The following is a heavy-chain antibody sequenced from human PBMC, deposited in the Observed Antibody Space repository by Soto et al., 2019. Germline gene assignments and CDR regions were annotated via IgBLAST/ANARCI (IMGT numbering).Heavy chain of an antibody. CDR1: GFTFGDYG. J-gene: IGHJ6*03. CDR2: INWNGGST. Sequence: GGSLRLSCAASGFTFGDYGMSWVRQAPGKGLEWVSGINWNGGSTGYADSVKGRFTISRDNAKNSLYLQMNSLRAEDTASYYCARDIGDNLSYYDYYMDVWGKGTTVTVSS. CDR3: ARDIGDNLSYYDYYMDV. V-gene: IGHV3-20*04. D-gene: IGHD1-26*01.